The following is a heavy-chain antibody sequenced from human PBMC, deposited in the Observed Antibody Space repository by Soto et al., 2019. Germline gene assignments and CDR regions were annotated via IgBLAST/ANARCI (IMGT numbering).Heavy chain of an antibody. J-gene: IGHJ4*02. D-gene: IGHD4-17*01. CDR2: ISAYNGNT. CDR3: AREDYGDLYDY. V-gene: IGHV1-18*01. CDR1: GYTLTSYG. Sequence: GASVKVSCKASGYTLTSYGGSWVRQAPGQGLEWMGWISAYNGNTNYAQKLQGRVTMTTDTSTSTAYMELRSLRSDDTAVYYCAREDYGDLYDYWGQGTLLTVSS.